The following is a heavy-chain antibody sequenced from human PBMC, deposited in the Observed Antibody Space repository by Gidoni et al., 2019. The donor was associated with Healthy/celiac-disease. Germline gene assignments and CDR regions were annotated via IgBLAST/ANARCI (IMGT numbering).Heavy chain of an antibody. J-gene: IGHJ6*02. D-gene: IGHD1-26*01. CDR1: GFNFSSYG. Sequence: QVQLVESGGGVVQPGRSLRLSCAASGFNFSSYGMHWVRQAPGKGLEWLAVISYDGSNKYYADSVKGRFTISRDNSKNTLYLQMNSLRAEDTAVYYCAKAGSSRYGAYYYYGMDVWGQGTTVTVSS. CDR3: AKAGSSRYGAYYYYGMDV. V-gene: IGHV3-30*18. CDR2: ISYDGSNK.